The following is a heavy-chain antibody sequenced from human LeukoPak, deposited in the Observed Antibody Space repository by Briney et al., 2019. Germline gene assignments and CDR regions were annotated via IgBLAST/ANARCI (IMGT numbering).Heavy chain of an antibody. CDR2: ISSSSSTI. J-gene: IGHJ4*02. CDR1: GFTFSSYS. V-gene: IGHV3-48*04. CDR3: AKNGVAYYDSSGYYPDY. Sequence: GGSLRLSCAASGFTFSSYSMNWVRQAPGKGLEWVSYISSSSSTIYYADSVKSRFTISRDNAKNSLYLQMNSLRAEDMAVYYCAKNGVAYYDSSGYYPDYWGQGTLVTVSS. D-gene: IGHD3-22*01.